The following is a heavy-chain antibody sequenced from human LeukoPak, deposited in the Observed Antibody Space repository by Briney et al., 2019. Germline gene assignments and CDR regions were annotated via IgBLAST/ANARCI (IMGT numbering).Heavy chain of an antibody. Sequence: GGSLRLSCAASGLTLSSYWMHWVRQAPGKGLVWVSRINSDGSSTSYADSVKGRFTISRDNAKNSLYLQMNSLRAEDTAVYYCARDLGYSSSWHGLFDYWGQGTLVTVSS. D-gene: IGHD6-13*01. CDR3: ARDLGYSSSWHGLFDY. CDR1: GLTLSSYW. J-gene: IGHJ4*02. V-gene: IGHV3-74*01. CDR2: INSDGSST.